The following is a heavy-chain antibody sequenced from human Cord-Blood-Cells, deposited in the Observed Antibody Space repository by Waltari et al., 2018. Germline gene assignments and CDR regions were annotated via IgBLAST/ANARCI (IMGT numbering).Heavy chain of an antibody. D-gene: IGHD6-13*01. CDR1: SSYA. Sequence: SSYAISWMRQAPGQGLEWMGGIIPIFGTANYAQKFQGRVTITADESTSTAYMELSSLRSEDTAVYYCARVGQQLEFDYWGQGTLVTVSS. J-gene: IGHJ4*02. CDR3: ARVGQQLEFDY. V-gene: IGHV1-69*01. CDR2: IIPIFGTA.